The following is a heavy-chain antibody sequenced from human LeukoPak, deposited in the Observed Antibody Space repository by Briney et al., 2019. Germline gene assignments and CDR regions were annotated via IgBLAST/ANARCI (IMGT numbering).Heavy chain of an antibody. CDR1: GYTFTSYG. D-gene: IGHD5-24*01. V-gene: IGHV1-18*01. J-gene: IGHJ4*02. Sequence: GASVKVSCKASGYTFTSYGISWVRQAPGQGLEWMGWISAYNGNTNYAQKLQGRVTMTTDTSTSTAYMELRSLRSDDTAVYYCARADGYNPPTDPNDYWGQGTLVTVSS. CDR3: ARADGYNPPTDPNDY. CDR2: ISAYNGNT.